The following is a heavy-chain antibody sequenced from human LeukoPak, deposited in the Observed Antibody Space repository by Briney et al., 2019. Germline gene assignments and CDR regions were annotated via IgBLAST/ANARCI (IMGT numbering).Heavy chain of an antibody. CDR1: GFTFSSYG. CDR2: IWYDGSNK. J-gene: IGHJ5*02. D-gene: IGHD6-13*01. Sequence: VQPGRSLRLSCAASGFTFSSYGMHWVRQAPGKGLEWVAVIWYDGSNKYYADSVKGRFTISRDNSKNTLYLQMNSLRAEDTAVYYCARDRWGQQLQGLAPWGQGTLVTVSS. V-gene: IGHV3-33*01. CDR3: ARDRWGQQLQGLAP.